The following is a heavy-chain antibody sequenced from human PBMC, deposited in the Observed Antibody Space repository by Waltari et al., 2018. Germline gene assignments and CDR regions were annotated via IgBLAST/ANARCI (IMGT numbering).Heavy chain of an antibody. V-gene: IGHV4-31*03. J-gene: IGHJ4*02. CDR1: GGSISSGGYY. D-gene: IGHD2-15*01. Sequence: QVQLQESGPGLVKPSQTLSLTCTVSGGSISSGGYYWSWIRQHPGKGLAWIGYIYYSGSTYYNPSLKCRVTISVDTSKNQFSLKLSAVTAADTAVYYCARKVVRNNFDYWGQGTLVTVSS. CDR2: IYYSGST. CDR3: ARKVVRNNFDY.